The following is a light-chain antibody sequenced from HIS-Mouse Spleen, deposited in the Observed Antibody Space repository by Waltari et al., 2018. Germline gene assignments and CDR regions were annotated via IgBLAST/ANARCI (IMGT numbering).Light chain of an antibody. CDR3: QQRSNWPGIT. Sequence: EIVLTQSPATLSLSPGERATLSCRASQSVSSYLAWYQQKPGQAPRLLIYDASNRATGIPARFSGSGSGKDFTLTISSLEPEDFAVYYCQQRSNWPGITFGGGTKVEIK. CDR1: QSVSSY. J-gene: IGKJ4*01. V-gene: IGKV3-11*01. CDR2: DAS.